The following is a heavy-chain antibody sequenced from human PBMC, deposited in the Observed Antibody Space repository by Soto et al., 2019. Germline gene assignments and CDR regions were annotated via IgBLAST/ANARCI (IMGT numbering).Heavy chain of an antibody. D-gene: IGHD3-9*01. CDR2: MHTGGNEK. J-gene: IGHJ4*02. CDR1: GFTFSSYG. CDR3: ARDADTTGHYSHFDL. V-gene: IGHV3-33*08. Sequence: QVQLVESGGGVVQPGGSLRLSCAASGFTFSSYGFHWFRQAPGKGLEWVAVMHTGGNEKYYVDSVKGRFTVSRDDSRNMVYLEMSGLRAEDTAEYFCARDADTTGHYSHFDLWGRGALVAVS.